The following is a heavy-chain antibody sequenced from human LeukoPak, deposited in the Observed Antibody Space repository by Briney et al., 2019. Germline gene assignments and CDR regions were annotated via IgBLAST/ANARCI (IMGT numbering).Heavy chain of an antibody. D-gene: IGHD2-15*01. Sequence: RRASVKVSCKASGGTFSSYAISWVRQAPGQGLEWMGGIIPIFGTANYAQKFQGRVTITADESTSTAYMELSRLRSEDTAVYYCARVSCSGGSCYYYYGMDVWGQGTTITVSS. CDR3: ARVSCSGGSCYYYYGMDV. CDR1: GGTFSSYA. V-gene: IGHV1-69*13. CDR2: IIPIFGTA. J-gene: IGHJ6*02.